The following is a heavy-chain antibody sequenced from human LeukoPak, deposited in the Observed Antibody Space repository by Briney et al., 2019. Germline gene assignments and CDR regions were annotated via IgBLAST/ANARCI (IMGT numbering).Heavy chain of an antibody. Sequence: VESLKISCEGSGYTFTNYCMTWVRQMPGKGLEWMGRIDPSDSYTTYSPSIQGNVTVSAEKSITTAYPKWSSLKASDTAMSYCTRLPNGGLVRSFTYWGQGTLVTVSS. D-gene: IGHD6-19*01. J-gene: IGHJ4*02. V-gene: IGHV5-10-1*01. CDR3: TRLPNGGLVRSFTY. CDR2: IDPSDSYT. CDR1: GYTFTNYC.